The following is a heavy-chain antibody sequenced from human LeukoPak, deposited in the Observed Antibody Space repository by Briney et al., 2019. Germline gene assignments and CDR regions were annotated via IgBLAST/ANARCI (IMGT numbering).Heavy chain of an antibody. J-gene: IGHJ3*02. V-gene: IGHV6-1*01. CDR1: GDSVSSNSAA. CDR2: TYYRSKWYY. Sequence: SQTLSLTCAISGDSVSSNSAAWNWIRQSPSRGLEWLGRTYYRSKWYYHYAVSMKSRITVNPDTSKNQFSLQLNSVTPEDTAVYYCARVPYDYGDVHRAFDIWGQGTMVTVSS. CDR3: ARVPYDYGDVHRAFDI. D-gene: IGHD4-17*01.